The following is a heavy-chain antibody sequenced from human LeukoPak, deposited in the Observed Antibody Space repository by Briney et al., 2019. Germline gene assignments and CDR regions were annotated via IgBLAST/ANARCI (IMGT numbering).Heavy chain of an antibody. CDR1: GGSFSGYY. CDR2: INHSGST. J-gene: IGHJ6*02. Sequence: PSETLSLTCAVYGGSFSGYYWSWIRQPPGKGLEWIGEINHSGSTNYNPSLKSRVTISVDTSKNQFSPKLSSVTAADTAVYYCARGPQLYSSWPYYYYGMDVWGQGTTVTVSS. V-gene: IGHV4-34*01. CDR3: ARGPQLYSSWPYYYYGMDV. D-gene: IGHD6-6*01.